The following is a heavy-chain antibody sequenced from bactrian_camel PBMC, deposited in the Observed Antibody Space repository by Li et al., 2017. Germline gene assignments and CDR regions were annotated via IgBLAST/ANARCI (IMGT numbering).Heavy chain of an antibody. J-gene: IGHJ4*01. V-gene: IGHV3S10*01. CDR2: IDSFRST. CDR3: AVGGVFGSGGYCYRADETPYEPTN. CDR1: GYTYNTAC. D-gene: IGHD2*01. Sequence: DVQLVESGGGLVQPGGSLRLSCTVFGYTYNTACMAWFRQAPGKEREGVGSIDSFRSTWYADSVKGRFTISQDNAKNVVYLQMNSLKPEDSAMYYCAVGGVFGSGGYCYRADETPYEPTNWGQGTQVTVS.